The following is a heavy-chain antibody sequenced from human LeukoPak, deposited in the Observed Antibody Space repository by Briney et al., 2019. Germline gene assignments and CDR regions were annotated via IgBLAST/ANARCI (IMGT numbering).Heavy chain of an antibody. D-gene: IGHD4-11*01. J-gene: IGHJ4*02. CDR1: GFTFTNYY. Sequence: PGGSLRLSCAASGFTFTNYYMTWVRQAPGKGLEWVAHISQDGTKTDYVDSVKGRFTISRDNAKNSVYLQMKSLRVEDTAVYSCARDTSRGFQYYFDYWGQGTLVTVSS. CDR3: ARDTSRGFQYYFDY. CDR2: ISQDGTKT. V-gene: IGHV3-7*01.